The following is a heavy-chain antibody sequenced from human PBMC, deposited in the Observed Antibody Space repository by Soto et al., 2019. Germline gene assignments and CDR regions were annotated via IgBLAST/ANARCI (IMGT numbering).Heavy chain of an antibody. V-gene: IGHV4-30-2*01. CDR3: ARSSTNWGLWN. CDR2: IYHSGST. CDR1: GGSISSGGYS. D-gene: IGHD7-27*01. Sequence: QLQLQESGSGLVKPSQTLSLTCAVSGGSISSGGYSWSWIRQPPGKGLEWIGYIYHSGSTYYNPSLKSRVTLSVDRSTTQFSLKLSSVTAADTAVYYCARSSTNWGLWNWGQGTLVTVSS. J-gene: IGHJ4*02.